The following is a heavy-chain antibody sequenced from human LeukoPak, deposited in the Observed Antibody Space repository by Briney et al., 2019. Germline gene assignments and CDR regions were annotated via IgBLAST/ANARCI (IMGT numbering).Heavy chain of an antibody. V-gene: IGHV4-39*07. Sequence: SETLSLTCTVSGGSISSSSYYWGWIRQPPGKGLEWIGSIHYSGSTYYNPSLKSRVTISVDTSKNQFSLKLSSVTAADTAVYYCAGVALSARHYFDYWGQGTLVTVSS. CDR3: AGVALSARHYFDY. CDR2: IHYSGST. CDR1: GGSISSSSYY. D-gene: IGHD5-18*01. J-gene: IGHJ4*02.